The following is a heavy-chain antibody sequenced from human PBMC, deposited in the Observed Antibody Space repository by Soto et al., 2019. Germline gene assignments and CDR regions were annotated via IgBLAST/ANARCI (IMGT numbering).Heavy chain of an antibody. CDR2: IIHSFGTA. V-gene: IGHV1-69*01. Sequence: QVQLVQSGAEVKKPGSSVKVSCKASGGTFSSYSINWVRQAPGQGLEGMGEIIHSFGTANYAQKFEGRVTSTADEATSTAYMELSSLRSEDTAVDYWARDGGRHPGGIDYWGQGTLVTVSS. J-gene: IGHJ4*02. CDR1: GGTFSSYS. CDR3: ARDGGRHPGGIDY. D-gene: IGHD1-26*01.